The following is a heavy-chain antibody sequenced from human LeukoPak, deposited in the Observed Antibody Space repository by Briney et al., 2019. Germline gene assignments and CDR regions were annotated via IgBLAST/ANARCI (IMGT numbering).Heavy chain of an antibody. CDR2: INPSGGST. D-gene: IGHD3-10*01. Sequence: ASVKVSRKASGYTFTSYYMHWVRQAPGQGLEWMGIINPSGGSTSYAQKFQGRVTMTRDTSTSTVYMELSSLRSEDTAVYYCARAGGSGSYYRRYFDYWGQGTLVTVSS. J-gene: IGHJ4*02. CDR1: GYTFTSYY. CDR3: ARAGGSGSYYRRYFDY. V-gene: IGHV1-46*01.